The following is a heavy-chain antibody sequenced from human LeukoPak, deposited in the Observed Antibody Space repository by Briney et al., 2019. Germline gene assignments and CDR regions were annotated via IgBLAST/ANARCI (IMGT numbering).Heavy chain of an antibody. CDR3: AKSFGDYSSTWNTRNWFDP. J-gene: IGHJ5*02. CDR2: ISGSGGAT. Sequence: GGSLRLSCAASRFTFSNYAMNWVRQAPGKGLEWVSAISGSGGATYYADSVKGRFTISRDNSKNRPYLQMNSLRAEDTAVYYCAKSFGDYSSTWNTRNWFDPWGQGTLVTASS. D-gene: IGHD6-13*01. CDR1: RFTFSNYA. V-gene: IGHV3-23*01.